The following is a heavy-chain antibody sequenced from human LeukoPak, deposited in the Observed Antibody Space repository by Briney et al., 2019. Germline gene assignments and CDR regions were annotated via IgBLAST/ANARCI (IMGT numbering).Heavy chain of an antibody. Sequence: ASVKVSCKASGYTFTSYYMHWVRQAPGQGLEWMGIINPSGGSTGYAQKFQGRVTMTRDMSTSTVYMELSSLRSEDTAVYYCARHPGDGFYMDVWGKGTTVTVSS. V-gene: IGHV1-46*01. J-gene: IGHJ6*03. D-gene: IGHD1-14*01. CDR3: ARHPGDGFYMDV. CDR1: GYTFTSYY. CDR2: INPSGGST.